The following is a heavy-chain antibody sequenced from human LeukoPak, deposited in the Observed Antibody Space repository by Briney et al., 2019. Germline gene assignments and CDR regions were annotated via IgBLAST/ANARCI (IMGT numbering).Heavy chain of an antibody. CDR3: ARINGRRGNYGWYLDY. V-gene: IGHV1-8*01. CDR2: MNPNSGNT. J-gene: IGHJ4*02. CDR1: AYIFTSYD. Sequence: ASVKVSCKAAAYIFTSYDINCVRQANGQGLEWMGWMNPNSGNTGYAQKFQGRVTMTRNTSISTAYMELSSLRSEDTAVYYCARINGRRGNYGWYLDYWGQGTLVTVSS. D-gene: IGHD3-10*01.